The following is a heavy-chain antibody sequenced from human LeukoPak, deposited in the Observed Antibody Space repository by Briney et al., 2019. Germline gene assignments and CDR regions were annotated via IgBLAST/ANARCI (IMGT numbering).Heavy chain of an antibody. D-gene: IGHD3-22*01. CDR1: GGTFSSYA. CDR3: ARGYYDSSGYYYFDY. J-gene: IGHJ4*02. Sequence: ASVKVSCKASGGTFSSYAISWVRQAPGQGLEWMGIINPSGGSTSYAQKFQGRVTMTRDMSTSTVYMELSSLRSEDTAVYYCARGYYDSSGYYYFDYWGQGTLVTVSS. CDR2: INPSGGST. V-gene: IGHV1-46*01.